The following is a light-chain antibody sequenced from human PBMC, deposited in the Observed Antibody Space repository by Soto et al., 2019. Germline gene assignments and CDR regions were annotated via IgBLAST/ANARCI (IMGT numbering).Light chain of an antibody. Sequence: QSVLTQPASVSGSPGQSVTSSCTGTSSDVGGYNYVSWYQQHPGKAPKLMISEVSNRPSGVSNRFSGSKSGNTASLTISGLQAEDEADYYCSSYTSSSTRVFGTGTKLTVL. CDR3: SSYTSSSTRV. V-gene: IGLV2-14*01. J-gene: IGLJ1*01. CDR2: EVS. CDR1: SSDVGGYNY.